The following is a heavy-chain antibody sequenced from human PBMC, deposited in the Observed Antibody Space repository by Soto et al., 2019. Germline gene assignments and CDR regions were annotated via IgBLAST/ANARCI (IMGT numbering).Heavy chain of an antibody. CDR2: INPNSGGT. CDR3: ARGPQYSSSWLGRGYYYGMDV. Sequence: ASVKVSCKASGYMFTGYNMHWVRQAPGQGLEWMGWINPNSGGTNYAQKFQGRVTMTRDMSSSTAYMELSRLRSDDTAVYYCARGPQYSSSWLGRGYYYGMDVWGQ. D-gene: IGHD6-13*01. CDR1: GYMFTGYN. J-gene: IGHJ6*02. V-gene: IGHV1-2*02.